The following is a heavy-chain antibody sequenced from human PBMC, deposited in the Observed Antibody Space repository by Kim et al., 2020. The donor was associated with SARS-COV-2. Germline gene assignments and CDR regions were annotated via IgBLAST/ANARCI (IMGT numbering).Heavy chain of an antibody. J-gene: IGHJ5*02. Sequence: SETLSLTCAVYGGSFSGYYWSWIRQPPGKGLEWIGEINHSGSTNYNPSLKSRVTISVDTSKNQFSLKLSSVTAADTAVYYCARARGVVAESWFDPWGQGTLVTVSS. CDR1: GGSFSGYY. CDR2: INHSGST. CDR3: ARARGVVAESWFDP. V-gene: IGHV4-34*01. D-gene: IGHD3-22*01.